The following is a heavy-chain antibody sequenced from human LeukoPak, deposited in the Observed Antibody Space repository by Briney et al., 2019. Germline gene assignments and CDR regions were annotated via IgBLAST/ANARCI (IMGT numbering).Heavy chain of an antibody. CDR2: IYTSGSI. CDR3: ARHIPPSGIVVVPAAMVHGSDSGPFDY. D-gene: IGHD2-2*01. J-gene: IGHJ4*02. Sequence: PSETLSLTCAVSGGSISSGGYSWSWIRQPAGKGLEWIGRIYTSGSINYNPSLKSRVTISVDTSKNQFSLKLSSVTAADTAVYYCARHIPPSGIVVVPAAMVHGSDSGPFDYWGQGTLVTVSS. CDR1: GGSISSGGYS. V-gene: IGHV4-61*02.